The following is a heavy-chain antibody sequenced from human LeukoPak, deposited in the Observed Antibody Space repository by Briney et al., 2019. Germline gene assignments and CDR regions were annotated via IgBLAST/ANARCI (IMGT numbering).Heavy chain of an antibody. V-gene: IGHV1-8*01. CDR1: GYTFTSYD. D-gene: IGHD2/OR15-2a*01. J-gene: IGHJ6*03. CDR2: MNPNSGNT. CDR3: ARGEYPYYYYYMDV. Sequence: ASVKVSCKASGYTFTSYDINWVRQATGQGLEWMGWMNPNSGNTGYAQKFQGRVTMTRNTSISTAYMGLSSLRSEDTAVYYCARGEYPYYYYYMDVWGKGTTVTVSS.